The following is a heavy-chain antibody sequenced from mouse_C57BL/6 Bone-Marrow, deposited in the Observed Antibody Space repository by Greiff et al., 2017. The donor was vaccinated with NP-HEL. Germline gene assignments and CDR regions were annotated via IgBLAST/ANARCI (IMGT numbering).Heavy chain of an antibody. Sequence: QVQLQQPGAELVKPGASVKVSCKASGYTFTSYWMHWVKQRPGQGLEWIGRINPSDSDTNYNQKFKGKATLTVDKSSSTAYMQLSSLTSEDSAVYYCAIKGDYYYGSSPFAYWGQGTLVTVSA. D-gene: IGHD1-1*01. J-gene: IGHJ3*01. V-gene: IGHV1-74*01. CDR3: AIKGDYYYGSSPFAY. CDR1: GYTFTSYW. CDR2: INPSDSDT.